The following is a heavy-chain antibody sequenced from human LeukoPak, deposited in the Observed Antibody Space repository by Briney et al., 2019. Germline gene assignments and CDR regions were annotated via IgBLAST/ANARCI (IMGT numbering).Heavy chain of an antibody. J-gene: IGHJ4*02. CDR3: ARDRRSVVPAANAYYFDY. CDR2: ISSSRGYI. Sequence: GGSLRLSCAATGFTFSSYSMNWVRQAPGKGLEWVSSISSSRGYIYYADSVKGRFTISRDNAKNSLFLQMNNLRAEDTAVYYCARDRRSVVPAANAYYFDYWGQGTLVTVSS. CDR1: GFTFSSYS. D-gene: IGHD2-2*01. V-gene: IGHV3-21*01.